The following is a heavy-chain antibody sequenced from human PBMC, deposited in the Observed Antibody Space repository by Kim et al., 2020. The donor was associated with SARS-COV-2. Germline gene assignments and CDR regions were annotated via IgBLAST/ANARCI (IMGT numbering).Heavy chain of an antibody. V-gene: IGHV3-66*01. D-gene: IGHD2-2*01. CDR3: ARDHPYCSSTSCYGAFDY. CDR1: GFTVSSNY. CDR2: IYSGGST. Sequence: GGSLRLSCAASGFTVSSNYMSWVRQAPGKGLEWASVIYSGGSTYYADSVKGRFTISRDNSKNTLYLQMNSLRAGDTAVYYCARDHPYCSSTSCYGAFDYWGQGALGTVSS. J-gene: IGHJ4*02.